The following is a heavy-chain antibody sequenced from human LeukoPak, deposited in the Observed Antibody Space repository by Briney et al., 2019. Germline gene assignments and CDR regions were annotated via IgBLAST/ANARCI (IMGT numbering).Heavy chain of an antibody. CDR3: ARGRAYDSSGYSGPAVAN. CDR1: GGPFSGYY. CDR2: INHSGST. Sequence: SETLSLTCAVYGGPFSGYYWSWIRQPPGKGLEWIGEINHSGSTNYNPPLKSRVTISVDTSKNQFSLKLSSVTAADTAVYYCARGRAYDSSGYSGPAVANWGQGTLVTVSS. V-gene: IGHV4-34*01. D-gene: IGHD3-22*01. J-gene: IGHJ4*02.